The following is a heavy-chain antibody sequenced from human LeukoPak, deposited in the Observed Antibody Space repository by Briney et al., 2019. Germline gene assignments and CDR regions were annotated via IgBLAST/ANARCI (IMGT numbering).Heavy chain of an antibody. D-gene: IGHD3-16*01. CDR1: GDSINSYY. V-gene: IGHV4-59*08. Sequence: SETLSLTCTVSGDSINSYYWSWIRQPPGKGLEWIGYIYYSGSTHYNPSLKSRVTISVDTSKNQFSLKLNSVTAADTAVYYCARYDPGAFDYWGQGTQVTVSS. CDR2: IYYSGST. J-gene: IGHJ4*02. CDR3: ARYDPGAFDY.